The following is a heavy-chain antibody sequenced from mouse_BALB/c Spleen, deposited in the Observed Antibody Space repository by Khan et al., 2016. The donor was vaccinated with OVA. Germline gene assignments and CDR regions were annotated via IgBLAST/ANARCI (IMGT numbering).Heavy chain of an antibody. CDR1: GYTLTDHN. D-gene: IGHD3-3*01. CDR3: AKDWAGWFTY. Sequence: QVQLQQPGAELAKPGASVKLSCKASGYTLTDHNLNRVKPRTGQGPEWIGEVYPCSNKPNYNEKYKRKATRTAAKTAGTAYKQLSRLTSEDSAVYSGAKDWAGWFTYWGQGTLVTVSA. CDR2: VYPCSNKP. V-gene: IGHV1-77*01. J-gene: IGHJ3*01.